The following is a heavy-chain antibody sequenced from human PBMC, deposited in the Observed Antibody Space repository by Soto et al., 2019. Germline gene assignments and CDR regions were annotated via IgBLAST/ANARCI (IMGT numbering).Heavy chain of an antibody. CDR1: GFTFSSYG. V-gene: IGHV3-30*18. D-gene: IGHD3-9*01. CDR2: ISYDGSNK. CDR3: AKGKILDWYPAYSYYGMGV. Sequence: GGSLRLSCAASGFTFSSYGMHWVRQAPGKGLEWVAVISYDGSNKYYADSVKGRFTISRDNSKNTLYLQMNSLRAEDTAVYYCAKGKILDWYPAYSYYGMGVWGQGTTVTVSS. J-gene: IGHJ6*02.